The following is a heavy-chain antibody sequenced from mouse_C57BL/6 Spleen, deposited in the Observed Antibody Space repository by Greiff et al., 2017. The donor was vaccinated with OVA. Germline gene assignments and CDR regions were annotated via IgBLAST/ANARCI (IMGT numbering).Heavy chain of an antibody. V-gene: IGHV5-4*01. CDR3: ARDRGSTAFYAMDY. J-gene: IGHJ4*01. Sequence: DVKLQESGGGLVKPGGSLKLSCAASGFTFSSYAMSWVRQTPEKRLEWVATISDGGSYTYYPDNVKGRFTISRDNAKNNLYLQMSHLKSKDTAMYYCARDRGSTAFYAMDYWGQGTSVTVSS. CDR2: ISDGGSYT. D-gene: IGHD1-2*01. CDR1: GFTFSSYA.